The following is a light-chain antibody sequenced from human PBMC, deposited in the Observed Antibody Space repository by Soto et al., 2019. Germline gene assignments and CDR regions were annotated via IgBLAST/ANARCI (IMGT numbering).Light chain of an antibody. V-gene: IGKV1-39*01. Sequence: DIQMTQPPSSLSESVGDRVTITSRASQSITTYLNCYRQKPGKAPKLLIYAASSLQSVVPSRFSSSGSETEFTLSISSLQPEDFATYFCQQIYSAPLNFGGVTKVDIK. CDR3: QQIYSAPLN. J-gene: IGKJ4*01. CDR2: AAS. CDR1: QSITTY.